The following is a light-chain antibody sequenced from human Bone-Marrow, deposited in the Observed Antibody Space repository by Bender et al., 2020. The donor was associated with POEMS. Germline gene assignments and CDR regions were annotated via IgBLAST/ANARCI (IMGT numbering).Light chain of an antibody. CDR2: DAN. J-gene: IGLJ1*01. CDR3: CYYALSPL. Sequence: QSALTQPASVSGSPGQSITISCTVDNSDIGKYDLLSWYQHYPGKVPKLIIYDANQPPCGVSHRFSGSKSGTTASLTFSGLQTEDAADYCCCYYALSPLFGSGTRVTVL. CDR1: NSDIGKYDL. V-gene: IGLV2-23*01.